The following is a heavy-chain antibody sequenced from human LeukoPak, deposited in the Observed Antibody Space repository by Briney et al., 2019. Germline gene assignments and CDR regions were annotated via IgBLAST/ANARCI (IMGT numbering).Heavy chain of an antibody. CDR2: NYNSGKT. CDR1: GGSMSGYY. Sequence: PSETLSLTCTVFGGSMSGYYWSWIRQPPGKGLEWIGCNYNSGKTNYNPSLKSRVTISIDTAKNQFSLRLSSVTAADTALYYCARNRVPGGSWGQGTLVTVSS. J-gene: IGHJ5*02. D-gene: IGHD2-2*01. V-gene: IGHV4-59*01. CDR3: ARNRVPGGS.